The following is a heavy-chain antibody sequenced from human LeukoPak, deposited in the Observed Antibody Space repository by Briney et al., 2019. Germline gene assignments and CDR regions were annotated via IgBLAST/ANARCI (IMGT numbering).Heavy chain of an antibody. D-gene: IGHD1-26*01. CDR2: IRYDGSNK. Sequence: GRSLRLSCAASGFTFSSYGMHWVRHAPGKGLEWVAFIRYDGSNKYYADSVKGRFTISRDNSKNTLYLQMNSLRAEDTAVYYCARGSSGSSNFDYWGQGTLVTVSS. CDR1: GFTFSSYG. V-gene: IGHV3-30*02. CDR3: ARGSSGSSNFDY. J-gene: IGHJ4*02.